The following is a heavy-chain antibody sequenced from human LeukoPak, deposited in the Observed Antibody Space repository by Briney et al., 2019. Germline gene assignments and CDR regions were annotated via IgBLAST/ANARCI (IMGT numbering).Heavy chain of an antibody. CDR3: ARAWGSWYVVF. CDR2: INPNSGGT. CDR1: GYTFTGYY. J-gene: IGHJ4*02. D-gene: IGHD6-13*01. V-gene: IGHV1-2*02. Sequence: ASVKVSCKASGYTFTGYYMHWVRQAPGQGLEWMGWINPNSGGTNYAQKFQGRVTMTGDTSISTAYMDLSRLRSDDTAVYYCARAWGSWYVVFWGRGALVTVSS.